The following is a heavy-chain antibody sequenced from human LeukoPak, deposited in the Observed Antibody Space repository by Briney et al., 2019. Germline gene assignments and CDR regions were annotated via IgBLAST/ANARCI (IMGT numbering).Heavy chain of an antibody. CDR1: GYTFTIHH. CDR2: INTNSGGT. J-gene: IGHJ4*02. CDR3: ARDYSTSSWDN. D-gene: IGHD6-13*01. Sequence: ASVKVSCKTSGYTFTIHHIQWVRPAPGQGLAWMGWINTNSGGTIYSQKFQGRITMTRDPSITTAYMELSSLRSDDTAVCYCARDYSTSSWDNWGQGTLVAVSS. V-gene: IGHV1-2*02.